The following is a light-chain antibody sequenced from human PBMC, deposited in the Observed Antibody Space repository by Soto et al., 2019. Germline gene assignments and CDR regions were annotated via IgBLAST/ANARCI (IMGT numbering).Light chain of an antibody. CDR3: HQYGSSPRT. Sequence: EIVLTQSPGTLSLSPGERAALSCRASQSVSSSYLAWYQQKPGQAPRLLMYGASSRATGIPDRFSGSGSETDFTLTISRLEPEDFAVYYCHQYGSSPRTFGQGAKVEIK. J-gene: IGKJ1*01. CDR1: QSVSSSY. CDR2: GAS. V-gene: IGKV3-20*01.